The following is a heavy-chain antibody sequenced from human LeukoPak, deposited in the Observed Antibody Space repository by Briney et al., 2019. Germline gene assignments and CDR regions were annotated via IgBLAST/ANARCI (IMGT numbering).Heavy chain of an antibody. V-gene: IGHV3-21*01. CDR3: ARHSGHDFDY. D-gene: IGHD2-15*01. CDR1: GFTFSSYS. J-gene: IGHJ4*02. Sequence: GGSLRLSCAASGFTFSSYSMNWVRQAPGKGLEWVSSISSSSSYIYYADSVKGRFTISRDNAKNSLYLQMDSLRAEDTAVYYCARHSGHDFDYWGQGTLVTVSS. CDR2: ISSSSSYI.